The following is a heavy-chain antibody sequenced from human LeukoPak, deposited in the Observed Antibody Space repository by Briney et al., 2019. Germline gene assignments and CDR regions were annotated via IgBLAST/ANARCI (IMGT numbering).Heavy chain of an antibody. CDR1: GITFNRYG. CDR2: ISGSGGST. V-gene: IGHV3-23*01. D-gene: IGHD2-2*02. J-gene: IGHJ6*03. CDR3: AKWLAGYCSSTSCYTLFYYYYYMDV. Sequence: GGSLRLSCTASGITFNRYGMHWVRQAPGKGLEWVSAISGSGGSTYYADSVKGRFTISRDNSKNTLYLQMNSLRAEDTAVYYCAKWLAGYCSSTSCYTLFYYYYYMDVWGKGTTVTVSS.